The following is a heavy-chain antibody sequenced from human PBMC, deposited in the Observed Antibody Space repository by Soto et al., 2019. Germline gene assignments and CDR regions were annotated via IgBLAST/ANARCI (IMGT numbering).Heavy chain of an antibody. CDR3: ERPTLPGYSIHFNS. CDR2: VYPRDSDT. V-gene: IGHV5-51*01. D-gene: IGHD2-15*01. Sequence: LGESLKISCKASGYIFIDYWIGWVRQMPGKGLEWMGIVYPRDSDTRYSPSFQGQVTISADRSTGTAFLQWRSLKASDTALYYCERPTLPGYSIHFNSWGKGTRVTVSS. CDR1: GYIFIDYW. J-gene: IGHJ4*02.